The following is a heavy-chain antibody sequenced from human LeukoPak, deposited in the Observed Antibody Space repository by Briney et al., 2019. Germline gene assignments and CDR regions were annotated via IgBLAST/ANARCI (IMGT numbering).Heavy chain of an antibody. J-gene: IGHJ4*02. V-gene: IGHV1-2*04. CDR2: INPNSGGT. Sequence: GASVKVSCKASGYTFTGYYMHWVRQAPGQGLEWMGWINPNSGGTNYAQKFQGWVTMTRDTSISTAYMELRSLRSDDTAVYYCAREGDSDSSGYYDYWGQGTLVTVSS. D-gene: IGHD3-22*01. CDR3: AREGDSDSSGYYDY. CDR1: GYTFTGYY.